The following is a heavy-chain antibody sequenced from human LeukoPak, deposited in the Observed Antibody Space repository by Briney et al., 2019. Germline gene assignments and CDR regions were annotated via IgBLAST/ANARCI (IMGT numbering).Heavy chain of an antibody. CDR1: GYTFTGYY. CDR2: INPNSGGT. Sequence: ASVKVSCKASGYTFTGYYMHWVRQAPGQGLEWMGRINPNSGGTNYAQKFQGRVTMTRDTSISTAYMELSRLRSDDTAVYYCARAGYSGYEHSYYYYYMDVWGKGTTVTVSS. D-gene: IGHD5-12*01. J-gene: IGHJ6*03. CDR3: ARAGYSGYEHSYYYYYMDV. V-gene: IGHV1-2*06.